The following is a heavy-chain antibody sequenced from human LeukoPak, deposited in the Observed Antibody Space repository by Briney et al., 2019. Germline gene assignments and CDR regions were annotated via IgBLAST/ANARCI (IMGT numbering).Heavy chain of an antibody. J-gene: IGHJ3*02. V-gene: IGHV1-2*06. Sequence: ASVKVSYKASGYTFTGYYMHWVRQAPGQGLEWMGRINPNSGGTNYAQKFQGRVTMTRDTSISTAYMELSRLRSDDTAVYYCATRGLGKAWVAFDIWGQGTMVTVSS. CDR3: ATRGLGKAWVAFDI. D-gene: IGHD7-27*01. CDR1: GYTFTGYY. CDR2: INPNSGGT.